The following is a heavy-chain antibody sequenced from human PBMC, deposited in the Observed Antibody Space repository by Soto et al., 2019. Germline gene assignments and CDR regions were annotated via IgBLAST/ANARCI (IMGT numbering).Heavy chain of an antibody. CDR3: ARGAATKIVVVMYDAFEI. J-gene: IGHJ3*02. CDR1: GGTFSSYG. Sequence: QVQLVQSGAEVKKPGSSVKVSCKASGGTFSSYGITWVRQAPGQGLEWMGGIIPVFGTANYAQKFQGRVTISADESTRTAYMELSSLRSEDTAVYYCARGAATKIVVVMYDAFEIWGQGTMVTVSS. CDR2: IIPVFGTA. D-gene: IGHD3-22*01. V-gene: IGHV1-69*12.